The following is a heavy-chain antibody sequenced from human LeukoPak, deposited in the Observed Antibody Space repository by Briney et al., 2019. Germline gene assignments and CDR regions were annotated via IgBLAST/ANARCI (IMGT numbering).Heavy chain of an antibody. Sequence: GESLKISCKGSGYSFTPHWIGWVRQLPGKGLEWMGIIYPGDSDTRYSPSFQGQVTISADKSISTAYLQWSSLKASDTAMYYCARLSYTDWFDPWGQGTLVTVSS. CDR1: GYSFTPHW. J-gene: IGHJ5*02. V-gene: IGHV5-51*01. D-gene: IGHD3-16*02. CDR3: ARLSYTDWFDP. CDR2: IYPGDSDT.